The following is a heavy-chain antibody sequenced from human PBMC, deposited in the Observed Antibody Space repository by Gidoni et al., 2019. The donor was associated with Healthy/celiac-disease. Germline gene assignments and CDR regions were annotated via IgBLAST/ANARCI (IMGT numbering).Heavy chain of an antibody. V-gene: IGHV1-2*02. Sequence: QVQLVQSGAEVKKPGASVKVSCKASGYTFTGYYMHWVRQAPGQGLEWMGWINPNSGGTNYAQKFQGRVTMTRDTAISTAYMELSRLRSDDTAVYYCARDFGRYCSGGSCYNWFDPWGQGTLVTVSS. D-gene: IGHD2-15*01. CDR2: INPNSGGT. CDR1: GYTFTGYY. CDR3: ARDFGRYCSGGSCYNWFDP. J-gene: IGHJ5*02.